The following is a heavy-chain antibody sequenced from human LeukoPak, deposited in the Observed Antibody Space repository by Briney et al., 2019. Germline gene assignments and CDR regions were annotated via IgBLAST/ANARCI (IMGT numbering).Heavy chain of an antibody. D-gene: IGHD3-3*01. CDR3: ARVSYDFWSGYYHPYYYYYMDA. V-gene: IGHV3-11*01. CDR1: GFTFSDYY. CDR2: ISSSGSTI. J-gene: IGHJ6*03. Sequence: GGSLRLSCAASGFTFSDYYMSWIRQAPGKGLEWVSYISSSGSTIHYADSVKGRFTISRDNAKNSLYLQMNSLRAEDTAVYYCARVSYDFWSGYYHPYYYYYMDAWGKGTTVTVSS.